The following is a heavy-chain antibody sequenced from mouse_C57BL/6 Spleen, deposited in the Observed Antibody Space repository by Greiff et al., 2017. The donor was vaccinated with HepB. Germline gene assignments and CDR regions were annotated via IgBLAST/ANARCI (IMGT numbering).Heavy chain of an antibody. CDR3: ARMETCYGSSRDY. J-gene: IGHJ2*01. CDR1: GYAFSSYW. CDR2: IYPGDGDT. V-gene: IGHV1-80*01. Sequence: VKLQESGAELVKPGASVKISCKASGYAFSSYWMNWVKQRPGKGLEWIGQIYPGDGDTNYNGKFKGKATLTADKSSSTAYMQLSSLTSEDSAVYLCARMETCYGSSRDYWGQGTTLTVSS. D-gene: IGHD1-1*01.